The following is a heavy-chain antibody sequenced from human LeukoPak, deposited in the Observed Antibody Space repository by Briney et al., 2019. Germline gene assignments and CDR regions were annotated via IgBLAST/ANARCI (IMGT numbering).Heavy chain of an antibody. CDR3: ASARQAYDILTGYYSPDY. CDR2: ISSSGSTI. D-gene: IGHD3-9*01. CDR1: GFTFSSYE. V-gene: IGHV3-48*03. Sequence: GGSLRLSCAASGFTFSSYEMNWVRQAPGKGLEWVSYISSSGSTIYYADSVKGRFTISRDNAKNSLYLQMNSLRAEDTAVYYCASARQAYDILTGYYSPDYWGQGTLVTVSS. J-gene: IGHJ4*02.